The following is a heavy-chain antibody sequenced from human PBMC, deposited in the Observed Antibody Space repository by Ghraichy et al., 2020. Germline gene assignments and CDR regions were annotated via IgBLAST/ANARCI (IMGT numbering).Heavy chain of an antibody. CDR2: IKQDGSEK. V-gene: IGHV3-7*04. J-gene: IGHJ6*03. CDR3: ARDGFVGYSSSYYMDV. Sequence: GGSLRLSCAASGFTFSSYWMSWVRQVPGKGLEWVANIKQDGSEKYYVDSVKGRFTISRDNAKNSLELQMNSLRAEDTAVYYCARDGFVGYSSSYYMDVWGKGTTVTVSS. D-gene: IGHD6-13*01. CDR1: GFTFSSYW.